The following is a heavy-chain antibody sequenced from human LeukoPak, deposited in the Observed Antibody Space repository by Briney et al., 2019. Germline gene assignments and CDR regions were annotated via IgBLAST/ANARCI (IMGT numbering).Heavy chain of an antibody. J-gene: IGHJ6*04. D-gene: IGHD3-10*02. Sequence: GGSLRLSCAASGFTFSNYAMHWVRQAPGKGLEFVSGIKSNGASIFYADSVKGRFTISRDNSKNTLDLEMGSLRAEDTAMYYCAELGITMIGGVWGKGTTVTISS. CDR2: IKSNGASI. CDR1: GFTFSNYA. CDR3: AELGITMIGGV. V-gene: IGHV3-64*02.